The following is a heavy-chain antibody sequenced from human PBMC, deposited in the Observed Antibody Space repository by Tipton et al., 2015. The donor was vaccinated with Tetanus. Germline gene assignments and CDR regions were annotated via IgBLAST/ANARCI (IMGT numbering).Heavy chain of an antibody. D-gene: IGHD2-15*01. CDR2: ISHSENT. Sequence: TLSLTCAVYYDSFYGYYWSWIRQPPGKGLEWIGEISHSENTNYNPSLQSRVTISMNTANNHIYLKLSSVTAADTAVYYCARHGHPSAVVARDASDIWGHGTMVNVSS. CDR1: YDSFYGYY. V-gene: IGHV4-34*01. J-gene: IGHJ3*02. CDR3: ARHGHPSAVVARDASDI.